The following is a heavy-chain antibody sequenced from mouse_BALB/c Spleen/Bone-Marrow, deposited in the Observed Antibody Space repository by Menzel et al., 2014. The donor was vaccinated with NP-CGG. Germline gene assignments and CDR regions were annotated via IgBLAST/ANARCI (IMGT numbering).Heavy chain of an antibody. CDR3: ARADGYYAWFAY. D-gene: IGHD2-3*01. CDR2: IDPANDNT. V-gene: IGHV14-3*02. Sequence: EVQLQQSGAEFVKPGASVKLSCTASGFNIKDTYMHWVKRRPEQGLEWNGRIDPANDNTKYDPKFQGKATMTADTSSNTAYLQLSSLTSEDTAVYYCARADGYYAWFAYWGQGTLVTVSA. CDR1: GFNIKDTY. J-gene: IGHJ3*01.